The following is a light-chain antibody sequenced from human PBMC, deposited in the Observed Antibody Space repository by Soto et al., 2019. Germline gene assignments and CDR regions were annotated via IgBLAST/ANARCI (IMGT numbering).Light chain of an antibody. V-gene: IGLV1-44*01. CDR2: NNN. J-gene: IGLJ1*01. Sequence: QSVLTQPPSASGTPGQRVTISCSGGSSNIGTNAVNWYQQLPGTAPKLLICNNNQRPSGVPDRFSGSKSGTSASLAISGLQSEDEADYYGAAWDDSLNGYVVGTGTKVTV. CDR1: SSNIGTNA. CDR3: AAWDDSLNGYV.